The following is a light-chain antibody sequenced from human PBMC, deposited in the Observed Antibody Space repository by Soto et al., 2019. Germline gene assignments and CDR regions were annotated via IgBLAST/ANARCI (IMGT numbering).Light chain of an antibody. Sequence: DIQLTQSPSFLSASVGDRVTITCRASQDISDYLAWYQHRPGKAPKLLIYAASTLQSGVPSRFSGSGSGTEFTLTISSLQPEDFATYSCQQLNSYPLTCGGGTKVEIK. J-gene: IGKJ4*01. CDR1: QDISDY. CDR2: AAS. V-gene: IGKV1-9*01. CDR3: QQLNSYPLT.